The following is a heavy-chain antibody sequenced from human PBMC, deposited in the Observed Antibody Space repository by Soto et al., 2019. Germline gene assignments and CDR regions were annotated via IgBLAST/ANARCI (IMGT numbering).Heavy chain of an antibody. V-gene: IGHV4-31*03. CDR2: VSPSGTT. CDR1: GDSISVGYY. CDR3: ARDRGSYGMDV. J-gene: IGHJ6*02. Sequence: SETLSLTCTVSGDSISVGYYWSWIRQHPGKGLEWIGYVSPSGTTYYNPSLKSRVSISTDRSKNQFSLEVSSVTAADTAVYYCARDRGSYGMDVWGQGTTVNVSS.